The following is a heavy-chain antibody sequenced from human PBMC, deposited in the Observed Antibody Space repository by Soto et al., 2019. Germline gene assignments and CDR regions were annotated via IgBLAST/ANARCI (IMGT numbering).Heavy chain of an antibody. CDR1: GFTFSNAW. Sequence: PGGSLRLSCAASGFTFSNAWMSWVRQAPGKGLEWVGRIKSKTDGGTTDYAAPVKGRFTISRDDSKNTLYLQMNSLKTEDTAVYYCTTDYGSGSYYYYYYGMDVWGQGTTVTVSS. CDR3: TTDYGSGSYYYYYYGMDV. J-gene: IGHJ6*02. D-gene: IGHD3-10*01. CDR2: IKSKTDGGTT. V-gene: IGHV3-15*01.